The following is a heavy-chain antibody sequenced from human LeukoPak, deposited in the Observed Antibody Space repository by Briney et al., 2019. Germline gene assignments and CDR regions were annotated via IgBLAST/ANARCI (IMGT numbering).Heavy chain of an antibody. D-gene: IGHD4-17*01. CDR3: ARDQGVTTVTTLDYWYFDL. CDR1: GYTFTSYG. CDR2: ISAYNGNT. J-gene: IGHJ2*01. Sequence: GASVKVSCKASGYTFTSYGISWVRQAPGQGLEWMGWISAYNGNTNYAQKLQGRVTMTTDTSTSTAYMELRSLRSDDTAVYYCARDQGVTTVTTLDYWYFDLWGRGTLVTVSS. V-gene: IGHV1-18*01.